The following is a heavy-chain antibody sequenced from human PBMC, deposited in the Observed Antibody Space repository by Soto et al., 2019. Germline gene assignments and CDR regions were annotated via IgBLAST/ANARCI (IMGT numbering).Heavy chain of an antibody. CDR1: GFTVSGNY. CDR3: ASTRGSSYDY. J-gene: IGHJ4*02. V-gene: IGHV3-53*02. D-gene: IGHD6-6*01. Sequence: EVQLVETGGGVIQPGVSLRLSCAASGFTVSGNYMSWVRQAPGKGLEWVSVIYNGGGTYDADSVKGRFTISRDNSKNTLYLQMNSRRAEDTAVYYCASTRGSSYDYWGQGTLVTVSS. CDR2: IYNGGGT.